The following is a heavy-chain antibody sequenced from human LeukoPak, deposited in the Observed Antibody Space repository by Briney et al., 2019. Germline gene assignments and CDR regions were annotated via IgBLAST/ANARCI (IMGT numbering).Heavy chain of an antibody. Sequence: KSSETLSLTCTVSGGSISSYYWSWIRQPPGKGLEWIGYIYYSGSTNYNPSLKSRVTISVDTSKNQFSLKLSSVTAADTAVYYCARLVDYYGSGSYADFWGQGTLVTVSS. J-gene: IGHJ4*02. D-gene: IGHD3-10*01. V-gene: IGHV4-59*08. CDR1: GGSISSYY. CDR2: IYYSGST. CDR3: ARLVDYYGSGSYADF.